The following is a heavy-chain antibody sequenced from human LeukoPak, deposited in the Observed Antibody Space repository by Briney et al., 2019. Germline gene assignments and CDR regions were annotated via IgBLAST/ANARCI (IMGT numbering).Heavy chain of an antibody. D-gene: IGHD4-23*01. Sequence: GGSLRLSCAASGFTFSGYWMHWLRHAPGRGLVWVSRVATGGTGPTYADSVKGRFTISRDNAKNTLYLQMNSLSAEDTAVYFCARDMGPYGGSPGASWGQGTLVTVSS. CDR1: GFTFSGYW. J-gene: IGHJ5*02. CDR2: VATGGTGP. V-gene: IGHV3-74*01. CDR3: ARDMGPYGGSPGAS.